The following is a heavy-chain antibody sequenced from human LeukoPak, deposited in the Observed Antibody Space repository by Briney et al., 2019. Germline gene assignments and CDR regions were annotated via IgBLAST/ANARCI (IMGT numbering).Heavy chain of an antibody. Sequence: SETLSLTCTVSGDSISSHSWSWLRQPPGRGLEWIGNIYYSGITNYNPSLKSRVTISVDTSKNQFSLRLSSVTAADTAVYYCARGVDNSARWFDPWGQGTLVTVSS. CDR3: ARGVDNSARWFDP. J-gene: IGHJ5*02. CDR2: IYYSGIT. D-gene: IGHD6-25*01. CDR1: GDSISSHS. V-gene: IGHV4-59*11.